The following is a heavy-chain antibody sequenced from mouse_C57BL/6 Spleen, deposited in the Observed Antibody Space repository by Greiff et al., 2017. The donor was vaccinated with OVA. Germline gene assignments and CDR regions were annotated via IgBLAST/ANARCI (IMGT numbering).Heavy chain of an antibody. Sequence: VTVVESGPGLVAPSQSLSITCTVSGFSLPSYGVDLFRQSPGKVLECLGVIWGVGSTNYNSALKTRLSISKDKSKSKVLLKMNSQQTDDTAMDYCARRHEVYAMDYWGKGTSVTVAS. D-gene: IGHD3-2*01. CDR1: GFSLPSYG. V-gene: IGHV2-6*01. CDR3: ARRHEVYAMDY. CDR2: IWGVGST. J-gene: IGHJ4*01.